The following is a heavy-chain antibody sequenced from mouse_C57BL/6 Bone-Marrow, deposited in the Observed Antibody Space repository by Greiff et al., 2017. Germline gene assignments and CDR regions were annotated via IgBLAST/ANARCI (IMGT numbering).Heavy chain of an antibody. CDR1: GYTFTSYG. V-gene: IGHV1-81*01. J-gene: IGHJ4*01. CDR3: ARSAYGNPYYYAMDY. D-gene: IGHD2-1*01. CDR2: IYPRSGNT. Sequence: VQLVESGAELARPGASVKLSCKASGYTFTSYGISWVKQRTGQGLEWIGEIYPRSGNTYYNEKFKGKATLTADKSSSTAYMELRSLTSEDSAVYFCARSAYGNPYYYAMDYWGQGTSVTVSS.